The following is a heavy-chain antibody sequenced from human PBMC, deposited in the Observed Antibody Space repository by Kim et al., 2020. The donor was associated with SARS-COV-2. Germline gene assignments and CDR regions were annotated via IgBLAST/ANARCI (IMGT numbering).Heavy chain of an antibody. Sequence: VYADSVKGRFTISRDNAKSSLVLQMNRLRPEDTALYYCVREPDAVWSIDYWGQGALVTVSS. D-gene: IGHD2-2*01. V-gene: IGHV3-9*01. CDR3: VREPDAVWSIDY. J-gene: IGHJ4*02.